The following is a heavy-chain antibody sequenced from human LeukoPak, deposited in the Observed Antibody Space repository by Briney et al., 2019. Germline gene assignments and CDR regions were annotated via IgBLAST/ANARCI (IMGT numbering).Heavy chain of an antibody. CDR1: GFTFSSYA. Sequence: PGGSLRLSCAASGFTFSSYAMSWVRQAPGKGLEWVSAISGSGGSTYYADSVKGRFTISRDNSKSTLYLQMNSLRAEDTAVYYCAKDLFDYGDYVRSNHYYYGMDVWGQGTTVTVSS. J-gene: IGHJ6*02. V-gene: IGHV3-23*01. D-gene: IGHD4-17*01. CDR3: AKDLFDYGDYVRSNHYYYGMDV. CDR2: ISGSGGST.